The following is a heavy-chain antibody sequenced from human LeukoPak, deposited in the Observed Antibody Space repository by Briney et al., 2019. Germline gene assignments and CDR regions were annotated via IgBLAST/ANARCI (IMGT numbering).Heavy chain of an antibody. D-gene: IGHD4-17*01. J-gene: IGHJ4*02. V-gene: IGHV4-34*01. Sequence: SETLSLTCAVYGGSFSGYYWSWIRQPPGKGLEWIGEINHSGSTYYNPSLKSRVTISVDTSKNQFSLKLSSVTAADTAVYYCARDGRTVTLFDYWGQGTLVTVSS. CDR3: ARDGRTVTLFDY. CDR1: GGSFSGYY. CDR2: INHSGST.